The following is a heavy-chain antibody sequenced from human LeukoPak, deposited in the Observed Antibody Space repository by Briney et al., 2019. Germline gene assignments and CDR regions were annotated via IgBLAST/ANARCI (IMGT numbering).Heavy chain of an antibody. J-gene: IGHJ4*02. D-gene: IGHD6-13*01. CDR1: GFTFSSYE. Sequence: GGSLRLSCAASGFTFSSYEMNWVRQAPGKGLEWVSYISSSGSTIYYADSVKGRFTISRDNAKNSLYLQMNSLRAEDTAVYYCTSAAGTGRDFDYWGQGTLVTVSS. V-gene: IGHV3-48*03. CDR2: ISSSGSTI. CDR3: TSAAGTGRDFDY.